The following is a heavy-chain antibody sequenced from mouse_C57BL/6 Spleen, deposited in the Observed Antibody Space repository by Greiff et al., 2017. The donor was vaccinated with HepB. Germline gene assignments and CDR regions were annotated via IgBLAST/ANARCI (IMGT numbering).Heavy chain of an antibody. V-gene: IGHV1-54*01. D-gene: IGHD2-2*01. CDR2: INPGSGGT. Sequence: VQLQQSGAELVRPGTSVKVSCKASGYAFTNYLIEWVKQRPGQGLEWIGVINPGSGGTNYNEKFKGKATLTADKSSSTAYMQLSSLTSEDSAVYFCARFRYGYEIDYWGQGTTLTVSS. J-gene: IGHJ2*01. CDR1: GYAFTNYL. CDR3: ARFRYGYEIDY.